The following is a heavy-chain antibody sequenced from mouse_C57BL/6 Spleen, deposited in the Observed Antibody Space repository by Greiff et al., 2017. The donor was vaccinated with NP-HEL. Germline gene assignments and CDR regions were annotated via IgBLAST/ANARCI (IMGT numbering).Heavy chain of an antibody. V-gene: IGHV2-2*01. CDR2: IWSGGST. J-gene: IGHJ4*01. Sequence: VQLQESGPGLVQPSQSLSITCTVSGFSLTSYGVHWVRQSPGKGLEWLGVIWSGGSTDNNATFISRLSISKDNSKSQVFFKMNRLQADDTAIYYCARNEGGYYLLDYWGQGTSVTVSS. CDR1: GFSLTSYG. D-gene: IGHD2-3*01. CDR3: ARNEGGYYLLDY.